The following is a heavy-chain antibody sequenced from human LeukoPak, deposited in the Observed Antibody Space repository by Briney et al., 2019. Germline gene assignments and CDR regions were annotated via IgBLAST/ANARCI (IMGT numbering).Heavy chain of an antibody. CDR1: GGSISSYY. CDR3: ARDRMVRGVIVD. J-gene: IGHJ4*02. CDR2: IYYSGST. D-gene: IGHD3-10*01. Sequence: SETLSLTCTVSGGSISSYYWSWIRQPPGKGLEWIGYIYYSGSTNYNPSLKSRVTMSVDTSKNQFSLKLSSVTAADTAVYYCARDRMVRGVIVDWGQGTLVTVSS. V-gene: IGHV4-59*12.